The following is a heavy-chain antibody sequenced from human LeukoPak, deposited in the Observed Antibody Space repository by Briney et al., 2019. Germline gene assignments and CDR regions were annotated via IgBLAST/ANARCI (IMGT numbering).Heavy chain of an antibody. CDR2: FSGSGGST. D-gene: IGHD6-19*01. V-gene: IGHV3-23*01. Sequence: PGGSLRLSCVASGFTFRSYGMSWVRQAPGKGLECISGFSGSGGSTYYADSVKGRFTISRDNSKNTLYLQMNSLRAEDTAVYYCAKGPQRWLAQYYFDYWGQGTQVTVSS. CDR1: GFTFRSYG. J-gene: IGHJ4*02. CDR3: AKGPQRWLAQYYFDY.